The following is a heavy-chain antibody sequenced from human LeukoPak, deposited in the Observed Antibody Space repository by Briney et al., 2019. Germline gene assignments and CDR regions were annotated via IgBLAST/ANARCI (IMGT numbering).Heavy chain of an antibody. V-gene: IGHV1-2*04. CDR1: GYTFTGYY. Sequence: ASVKVSCKASGYTFTGYYMHWVRLAPGQGLEWMGWINPNSDGTNYAQKFQGWVTMTRDTSISTAYMELSRLRSDDTAVYYCARNYGDPRYDYYGMDVWGQGTTVTVSS. D-gene: IGHD4-17*01. CDR3: ARNYGDPRYDYYGMDV. J-gene: IGHJ6*02. CDR2: INPNSDGT.